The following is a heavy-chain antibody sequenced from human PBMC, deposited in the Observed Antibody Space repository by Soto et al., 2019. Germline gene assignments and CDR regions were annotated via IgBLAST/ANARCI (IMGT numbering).Heavy chain of an antibody. Sequence: PGGSLRLSCAASGFTVSSNYMSWVRQAPGKGLEWVSVIYSGGSTYYADSVKGRFTISRDNSKNTLYLQMNSLRAEDTAVYYCAAVNYYDSSGPRDIWGQGTMVTVS. CDR1: GFTVSSNY. J-gene: IGHJ3*02. V-gene: IGHV3-53*01. D-gene: IGHD3-22*01. CDR2: IYSGGST. CDR3: AAVNYYDSSGPRDI.